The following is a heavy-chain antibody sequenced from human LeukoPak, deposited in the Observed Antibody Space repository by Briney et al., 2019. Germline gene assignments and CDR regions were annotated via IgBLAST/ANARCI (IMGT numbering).Heavy chain of an antibody. CDR3: ARDWPDCSSTSCLGY. J-gene: IGHJ4*02. CDR2: IIPIFGTA. V-gene: IGHV1-69*13. Sequence: SVKVSCKASGGTFSSYAISWVRPAPGQGLEWMGGIIPIFGTANYAQKFQGRVTITADESTSTAYMELSSLRSEDTAVYYCARDWPDCSSTSCLGYWGQGTLVTVSS. D-gene: IGHD2-2*01. CDR1: GGTFSSYA.